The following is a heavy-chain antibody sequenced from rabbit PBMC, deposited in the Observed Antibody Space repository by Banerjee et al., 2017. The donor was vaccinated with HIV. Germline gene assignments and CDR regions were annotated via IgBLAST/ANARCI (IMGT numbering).Heavy chain of an antibody. CDR3: ARDLAGVIGWNFNL. V-gene: IGHV1S40*01. Sequence: QSLEESGGDLVKPGASLTLTCTASGFSFSSNAMCWVRQAPGKGLEWIACIYAGSSGSTYYASWAKGRFTISKTSSTTVTLQMTSLTAADTATYLCARDLAGVIGWNFNLWGQGTLVTVS. D-gene: IGHD4-1*01. CDR1: GFSFSSNA. CDR2: IYAGSSGST. J-gene: IGHJ4*01.